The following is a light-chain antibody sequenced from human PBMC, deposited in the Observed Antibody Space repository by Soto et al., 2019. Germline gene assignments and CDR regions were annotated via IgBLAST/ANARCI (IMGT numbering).Light chain of an antibody. CDR3: QQYNGWPWT. CDR2: AAS. V-gene: IGKV3-20*01. J-gene: IGKJ1*01. CDR1: QSVTSSY. Sequence: EIVLTQSPGTLSLSPGERATLSCRASQSVTSSYLAWYQQKPGQAPRLLIYAASSRATGIPDRFSGSGSGTEFTLTITGLQSEDFAVYYCQQYNGWPWTFGQGTKVDIK.